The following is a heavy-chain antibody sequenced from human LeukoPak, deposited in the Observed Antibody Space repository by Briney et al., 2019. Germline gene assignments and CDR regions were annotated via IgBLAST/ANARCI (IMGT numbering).Heavy chain of an antibody. CDR1: RYTFTSYD. V-gene: IGHV1-8*01. CDR2: MNLNSGNT. J-gene: IGHJ4*02. CDR3: ARVLGATQKRVFGY. D-gene: IGHD1-26*01. Sequence: ASVRVSCKASRYTFTSYDINWVRETTGQGREWMGWMNLNSGNTGYAQKFQGRVTMTRNTSISTAYMELSSLRSEDTAVYYCARVLGATQKRVFGYWGQGTLVTVSS.